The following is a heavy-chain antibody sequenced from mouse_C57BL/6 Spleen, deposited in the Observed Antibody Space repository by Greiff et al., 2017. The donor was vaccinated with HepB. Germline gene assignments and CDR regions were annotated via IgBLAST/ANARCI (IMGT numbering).Heavy chain of an antibody. CDR1: GFTFSSYA. CDR2: ISDGGSYT. V-gene: IGHV5-4*03. J-gene: IGHJ4*01. D-gene: IGHD2-1*01. CDR3: ARGHYGNYGGAYYYAMDY. Sequence: EVMLVESGGGLVKPGGSLKLSCAASGFTFSSYAMSWVRQTPEKRLEWVATISDGGSYTYYPDNVKGRFTISRDNAKNNLYLQMSHLKSEDTAMYYCARGHYGNYGGAYYYAMDYWGQGTSVTVSS.